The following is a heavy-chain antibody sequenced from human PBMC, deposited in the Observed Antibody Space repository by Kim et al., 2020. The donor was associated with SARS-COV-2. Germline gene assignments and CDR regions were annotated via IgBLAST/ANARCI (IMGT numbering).Heavy chain of an antibody. CDR3: ARAPGAGAHYFDY. J-gene: IGHJ4*02. D-gene: IGHD1-26*01. Sequence: YAVTGKTRITSTPAPSKNQFSLQLNSVTPEDTAVYYCARAPGAGAHYFDYWGQGTLVTVSS. V-gene: IGHV6-1*01.